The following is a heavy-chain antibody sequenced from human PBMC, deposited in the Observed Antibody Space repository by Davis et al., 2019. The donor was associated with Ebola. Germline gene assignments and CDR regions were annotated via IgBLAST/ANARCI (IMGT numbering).Heavy chain of an antibody. CDR3: ARGCDGDCPHTHFDP. CDR1: GFSFDDYA. D-gene: IGHD2-21*01. J-gene: IGHJ5*02. Sequence: SLKISCAASGFSFDDYAMHWVRQAPGKGLEWVSGISWNSGTIGYADSVKGRFTISRDNARNSLYLQMNSLRVEDTAIYYCARGCDGDCPHTHFDPWGQGTLVTVSS. CDR2: ISWNSGTI. V-gene: IGHV3-9*01.